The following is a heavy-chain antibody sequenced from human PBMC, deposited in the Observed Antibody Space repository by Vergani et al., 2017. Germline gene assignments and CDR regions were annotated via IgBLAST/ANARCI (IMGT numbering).Heavy chain of an antibody. V-gene: IGHV3-30*02. CDR2: IRYDGSSE. D-gene: IGHD5-18*01. CDR1: GFTFRIYG. Sequence: QVQLVESGGGVVQPGGSLRLSCIASGFTFRIYGMHWVRQAPGKGLEWVAFIRYDGSSEYYGDSVKGRFIISRDDSKNTLYLQMSSLRVEDTAIYYCAELYGDDGYSPFWGQGTLVTVSS. J-gene: IGHJ4*02. CDR3: AELYGDDGYSPF.